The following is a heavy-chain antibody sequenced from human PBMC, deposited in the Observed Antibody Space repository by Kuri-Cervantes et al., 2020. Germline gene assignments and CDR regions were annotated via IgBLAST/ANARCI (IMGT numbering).Heavy chain of an antibody. CDR3: ARVDSIYTGPYGMDV. V-gene: IGHV1-69*02. CDR2: IIPILGIA. J-gene: IGHJ6*02. D-gene: IGHD3-16*01. CDR1: GGTFSSYT. Sequence: KISCKASGGTFSSYTISWVRQAPGQGLEWMGRIIPILGIANYAQKFQGRVTITADKSTSTAYMELSSLRSEDTAVYYCARVDSIYTGPYGMDVWGQGTTVTVSS.